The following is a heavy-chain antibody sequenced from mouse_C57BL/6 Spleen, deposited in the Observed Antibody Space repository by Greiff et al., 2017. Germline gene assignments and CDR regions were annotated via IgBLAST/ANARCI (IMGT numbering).Heavy chain of an antibody. CDR1: GYTFTSYG. CDR2: IYPRSGNT. D-gene: IGHD2-4*01. J-gene: IGHJ3*01. V-gene: IGHV1-81*01. CDR3: ARKGDDYDGFAY. Sequence: QVQLQQSGAELARPGASVKLSCKASGYTFTSYGISWVKQRTGQGLEWIGEIYPRSGNTYYNEKFKGKATLTADKSSSTAYMELRSLTSEDSAVYFCARKGDDYDGFAYWGQGTLVTVSA.